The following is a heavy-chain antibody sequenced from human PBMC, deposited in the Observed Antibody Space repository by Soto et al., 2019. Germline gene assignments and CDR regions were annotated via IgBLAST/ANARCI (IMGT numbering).Heavy chain of an antibody. V-gene: IGHV4-4*07. D-gene: IGHD3-3*01. Sequence: SETLSLTCTVSGGSISSYYWSWIRQPAGKGLEWIGRIYTSGSTNYNPSLKSRVTMSVDTSKNQFSLYLQMNSLTVADTAVYYCAKKLTTYAVDPADYWGQGTRVTVSS. J-gene: IGHJ4*02. CDR2: IYTSGST. CDR3: AKKLTTYAVDPADY. CDR1: GGSISSYY.